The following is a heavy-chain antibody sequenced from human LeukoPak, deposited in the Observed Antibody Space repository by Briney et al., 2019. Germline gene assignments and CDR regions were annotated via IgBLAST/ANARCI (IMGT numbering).Heavy chain of an antibody. CDR1: GFTFSSYG. Sequence: GRSLRLSCAASGFTFSSYGMHWVRQAPGKGLEWVAVIWYDGSNKYYADSVKGRFTISRDSSKNTLYLQMNSLRAEDTAVYYCAKGAAPGTPYYFDYWGQGTLVTVSS. V-gene: IGHV3-33*06. CDR3: AKGAAPGTPYYFDY. CDR2: IWYDGSNK. J-gene: IGHJ4*02. D-gene: IGHD6-13*01.